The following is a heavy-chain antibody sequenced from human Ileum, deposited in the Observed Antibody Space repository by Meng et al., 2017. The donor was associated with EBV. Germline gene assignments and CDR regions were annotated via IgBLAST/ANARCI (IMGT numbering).Heavy chain of an antibody. CDR3: ARGYGSGRDYFDY. Sequence: VQLDEWGPGLVKPAGSLPLTCAVSGGSISSSNWWNWVRQPPGEVLEWIGEIYYSGSTIYNPSLKSRVTISVDKSKNLFSLKLSSVTAADTAVYYCARGYGSGRDYFDYWGQGTLVTVSS. CDR2: IYYSGST. CDR1: GGSISSSNW. V-gene: IGHV4-4*02. J-gene: IGHJ4*02. D-gene: IGHD3-10*01.